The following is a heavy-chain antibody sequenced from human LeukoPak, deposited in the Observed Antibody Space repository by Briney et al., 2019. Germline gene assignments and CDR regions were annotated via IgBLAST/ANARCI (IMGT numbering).Heavy chain of an antibody. CDR1: GFTVSAKY. CDR2: IYSGGST. J-gene: IGHJ4*02. Sequence: GGSLRLSCAASGFTVSAKYMNWVRQAPGKGLEWVSVIYSGGSTYYADSVKGRFTISRDNSKNTLYLQMNSLRADDTAVYYCARDPDGSSGKYFDCWGQGTLVTVSS. D-gene: IGHD6-13*01. V-gene: IGHV3-53*01. CDR3: ARDPDGSSGKYFDC.